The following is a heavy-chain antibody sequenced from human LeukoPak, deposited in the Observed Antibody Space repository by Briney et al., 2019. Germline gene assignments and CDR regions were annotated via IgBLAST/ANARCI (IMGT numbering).Heavy chain of an antibody. D-gene: IGHD2-8*01. CDR3: ARVVLYVFDP. CDR2: IYSGGST. Sequence: GGSLRLSCAASGFTVSSNYMSWVRQAPGKGLEWVSVIYSGGSTYYADSVKGRFTISRHNSKNALYLQMNSLRAEDTAVYYCARVVLYVFDPWGQGTLVTVSS. V-gene: IGHV3-53*04. CDR1: GFTVSSNY. J-gene: IGHJ5*02.